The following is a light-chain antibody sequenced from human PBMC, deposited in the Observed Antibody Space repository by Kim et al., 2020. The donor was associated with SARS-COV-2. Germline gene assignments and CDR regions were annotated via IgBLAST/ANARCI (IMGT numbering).Light chain of an antibody. CDR1: ISNIGAGYD. CDR3: QSYDNSLSGYV. J-gene: IGLJ1*01. CDR2: GNS. V-gene: IGLV1-40*01. Sequence: HRVTISCTGGISNIGAGYDVHGYQQLPATAPKLLIYGNSNRPSGVPDRFSGSKSDTSASLAITGLQAEDEADYYCQSYDNSLSGYVFGSGTKVTVL.